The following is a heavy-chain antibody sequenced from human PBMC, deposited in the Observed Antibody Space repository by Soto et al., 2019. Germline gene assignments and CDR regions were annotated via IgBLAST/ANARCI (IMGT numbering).Heavy chain of an antibody. CDR3: ASDLIAAAVDY. J-gene: IGHJ4*02. Sequence: QVQLVESGGGVVQPGRSLRLSCAASGFTFSSYGMHWVRQAPGKGLEWVAVIWYDGSNKYYADSVKGRFTISRDNSKNTLYLQMNSLRAEDTAVYYCASDLIAAAVDYWGQGTLVTVSS. CDR1: GFTFSSYG. V-gene: IGHV3-33*01. D-gene: IGHD6-13*01. CDR2: IWYDGSNK.